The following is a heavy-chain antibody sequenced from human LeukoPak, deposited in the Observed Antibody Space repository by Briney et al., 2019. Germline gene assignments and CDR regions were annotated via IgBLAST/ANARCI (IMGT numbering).Heavy chain of an antibody. CDR2: IIPIFGTA. D-gene: IGHD3-22*01. J-gene: IGHJ5*02. Sequence: ASVKVSCKASGGTFSSYAISWVRQAPGQGLEWMGGIIPIFGTANYAQKFQGRVTITADESTSTAYMELSSLRSEDMAVYYCARLGPFYDSSSYGDYNWFDPWGQGTLVTVSS. V-gene: IGHV1-69*01. CDR3: ARLGPFYDSSSYGDYNWFDP. CDR1: GGTFSSYA.